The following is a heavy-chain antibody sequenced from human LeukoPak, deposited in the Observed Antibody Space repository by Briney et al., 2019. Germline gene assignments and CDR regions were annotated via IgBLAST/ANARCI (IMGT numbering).Heavy chain of an antibody. CDR3: AKGHSLRSYDWLDY. CDR1: GGSISSYY. J-gene: IGHJ4*02. D-gene: IGHD3-9*01. V-gene: IGHV4-59*01. Sequence: PSETLSLTCTVSGGSISSYYWSWIRQPPGKGLEWIGYIYYSGSTNYNPSLKSRVTISVDTSKNQFSLKLSSVTAADTAVYYCAKGHSLRSYDWLDYWGQGTLVTVSS. CDR2: IYYSGST.